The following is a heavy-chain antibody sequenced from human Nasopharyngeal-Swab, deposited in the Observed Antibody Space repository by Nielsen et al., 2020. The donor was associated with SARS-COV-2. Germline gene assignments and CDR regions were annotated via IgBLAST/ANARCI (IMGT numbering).Heavy chain of an antibody. Sequence: GESLKISYKGSGYSFTSYWIGWVRQMPGKGLEWMGIIYPGDSDTRYSPSFQGQVTISADKSISTAYLQWSSLKASDTAMYYCARHAKIDSGITWAGWAPWGKGTTVTVSS. J-gene: IGHJ6*04. CDR3: ARHAKIDSGITWAGWAP. CDR1: GYSFTSYW. D-gene: IGHD1-26*01. V-gene: IGHV5-51*01. CDR2: IYPGDSDT.